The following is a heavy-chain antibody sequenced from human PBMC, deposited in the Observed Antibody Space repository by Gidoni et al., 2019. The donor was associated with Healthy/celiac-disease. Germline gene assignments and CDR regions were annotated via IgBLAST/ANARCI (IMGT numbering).Heavy chain of an antibody. V-gene: IGHV5-51*01. D-gene: IGHD2-21*02. CDR3: AREGEGGGDPYGMDV. J-gene: IGHJ6*02. CDR2: IYPGDSDT. Sequence: EVQLVQSGAEVKKPGESRKISCKGSGYSFTSYWNGWVRPLPGKGLEWMGIIYPGDSDTRYSPSFPGQVTISADKSFSTAYLQWSSLKASDTAMYYCAREGEGGGDPYGMDVWGQGTTVTVSS. CDR1: GYSFTSYW.